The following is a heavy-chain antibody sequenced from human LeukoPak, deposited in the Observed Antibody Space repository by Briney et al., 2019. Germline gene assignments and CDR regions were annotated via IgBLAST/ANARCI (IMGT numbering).Heavy chain of an antibody. J-gene: IGHJ6*04. Sequence: ASVKVSCKASGYTFTGYYMHWVRQAPGQGLEWMGWINPNSGGTNYAQKFQGRVTMTRDTSISTAYMELSRLRSDDTAVYYCARLVATSNIVDVWGKGTTVTISS. CDR2: INPNSGGT. CDR1: GYTFTGYY. D-gene: IGHD5-12*01. V-gene: IGHV1-2*02. CDR3: ARLVATSNIVDV.